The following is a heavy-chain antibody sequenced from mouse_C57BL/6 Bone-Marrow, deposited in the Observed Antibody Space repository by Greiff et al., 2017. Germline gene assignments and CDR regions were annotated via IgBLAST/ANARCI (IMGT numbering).Heavy chain of an antibody. CDR3: ARGLITYYFDY. D-gene: IGHD1-1*01. V-gene: IGHV1-64*01. CDR2: IHPNSGST. CDR1: GYTFTSYW. J-gene: IGHJ2*01. Sequence: QVQLQQPGAELVKPGASVKLSCKASGYTFTSYWMHWVKQRPGQGLEWIGMIHPNSGSTNYNEKFKSKDTLTVDKSSSTAYMRLSSLTSEDSAVYYCARGLITYYFDYWGQGTTRTVSS.